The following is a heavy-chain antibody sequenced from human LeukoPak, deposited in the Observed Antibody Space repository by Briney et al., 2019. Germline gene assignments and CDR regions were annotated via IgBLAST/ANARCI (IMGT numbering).Heavy chain of an antibody. Sequence: SVKVSCKASGGTFSSYAISWVRQAPGQGLEWMGRIIPIFGTANYAQKFQGRVTITTDESTSTAYMELSSLRSEDTAVYYCARDWWGNGCSGGSCYSDYYYYYMDVWAKGPRSPSP. CDR3: ARDWWGNGCSGGSCYSDYYYYYMDV. V-gene: IGHV1-69*05. CDR1: GGTFSSYA. CDR2: IIPIFGTA. D-gene: IGHD2-15*01. J-gene: IGHJ6*03.